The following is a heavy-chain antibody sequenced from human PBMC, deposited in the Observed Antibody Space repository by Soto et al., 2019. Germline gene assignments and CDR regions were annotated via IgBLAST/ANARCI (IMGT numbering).Heavy chain of an antibody. CDR2: INHSGST. D-gene: IGHD1-26*01. Sequence: QVQLQQWGAGLLKPSETLSLTCAVYGGSFSGYYWSWIRQPPGKGLEWIGEINHSGSTNYNPSLKSRVTISVDTSKNQFSLKLSSVTAADTAVYYCARAPLPRYSGSYYGFDYWGQGTLVTVSS. CDR1: GGSFSGYY. J-gene: IGHJ4*02. V-gene: IGHV4-34*01. CDR3: ARAPLPRYSGSYYGFDY.